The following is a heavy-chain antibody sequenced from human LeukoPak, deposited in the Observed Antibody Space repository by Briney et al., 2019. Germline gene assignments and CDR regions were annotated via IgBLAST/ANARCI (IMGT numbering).Heavy chain of an antibody. D-gene: IGHD1-26*01. V-gene: IGHV3-74*01. J-gene: IGHJ4*02. CDR1: GFTFSNYW. CDR2: INSDGINT. CDR3: ARAVYPRIVGATALDY. Sequence: GGSLRLSCAASGFTFSNYWMHWVRQAPGKGLVWVSRINSDGINTSYADSVKGRFTISRDNAKNTLYLQMNSLRAEDTAVYYCARAVYPRIVGATALDYWGQGTLVTVSS.